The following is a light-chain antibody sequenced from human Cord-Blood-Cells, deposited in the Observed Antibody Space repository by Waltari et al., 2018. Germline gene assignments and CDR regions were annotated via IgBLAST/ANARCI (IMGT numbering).Light chain of an antibody. CDR1: QSISSW. CDR2: KAS. J-gene: IGKJ1*01. CDR3: QQYNSYSRT. V-gene: IGKV1-5*03. Sequence: DIQMTQSPSTLSASVGDRLTITCRASQSISSWLAWYQQKPGQAPKLLIYKASSLESGVPSRFSGSGSGTEFTLTISSLQPDDFATYYCQQYNSYSRTFGQGTKVEIK.